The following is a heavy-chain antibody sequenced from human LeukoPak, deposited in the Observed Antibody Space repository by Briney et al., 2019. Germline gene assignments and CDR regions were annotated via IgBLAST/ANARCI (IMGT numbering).Heavy chain of an antibody. J-gene: IGHJ6*03. Sequence: SETLSLTCTVSGGSISSSSYYWGWIRQPPGKGLEWIGSIYYSGSTYYNPSLKSRVTISVDTSKNQFSLKLSSVTAADTAVYYCARNNYDYYYYYYMDVWGKGTTVTVSS. CDR3: ARNNYDYYYYYYMDV. V-gene: IGHV4-39*07. D-gene: IGHD4-11*01. CDR2: IYYSGST. CDR1: GGSISSSSYY.